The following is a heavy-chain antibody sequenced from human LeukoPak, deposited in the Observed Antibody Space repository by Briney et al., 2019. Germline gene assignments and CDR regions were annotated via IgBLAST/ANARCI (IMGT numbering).Heavy chain of an antibody. J-gene: IGHJ4*02. CDR1: GFTFSSYW. CDR2: INSDGSST. CDR3: ARGPSGATYYYDSSGYDY. Sequence: GGSLRLSCAASGFTFSSYWMHWVRQAPGKGLVWVSRINSDGSSTSYADSVKGRFTISRDIAKNTLYLQMNSLRAEDTAVYYCARGPSGATYYYDSSGYDYWGQGTLVTVSS. V-gene: IGHV3-74*01. D-gene: IGHD3-22*01.